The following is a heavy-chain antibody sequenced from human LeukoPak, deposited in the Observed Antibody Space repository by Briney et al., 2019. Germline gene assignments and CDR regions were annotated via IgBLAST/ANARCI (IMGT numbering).Heavy chain of an antibody. Sequence: ASVKVSCKASGYTFTGYYMSWVRQAPGQGLEWMGWINSDSGFTKYAQKFQGRVTMTRDTSITTVYMDLTRLTSDDTAVYYCARNFDMKGFDPWGQGTLVTVSS. V-gene: IGHV1-2*02. J-gene: IGHJ5*02. D-gene: IGHD3-9*01. CDR1: GYTFTGYY. CDR2: INSDSGFT. CDR3: ARNFDMKGFDP.